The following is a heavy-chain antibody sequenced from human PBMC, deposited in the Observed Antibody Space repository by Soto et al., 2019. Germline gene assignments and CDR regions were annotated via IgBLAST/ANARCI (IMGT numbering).Heavy chain of an antibody. CDR2: IYWDDDK. V-gene: IGHV2-5*02. CDR1: EG. D-gene: IGHD3-10*01. CDR3: AHSTIDWAEYYGSGSRSNALGI. Sequence: EGGGWIRQPPGKALEWLALIYWDDDKRYSPSLKSRLTITKDTSKNQVVLTMTNMDPVDTATYYCAHSTIDWAEYYGSGSRSNALGIWGQGTMVTVSS. J-gene: IGHJ3*02.